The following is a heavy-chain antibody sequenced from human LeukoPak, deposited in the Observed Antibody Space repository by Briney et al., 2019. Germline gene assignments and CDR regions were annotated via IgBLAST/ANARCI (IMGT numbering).Heavy chain of an antibody. V-gene: IGHV1-69*04. CDR2: IIPILGIA. CDR1: GGTFGSYA. D-gene: IGHD6-6*01. Sequence: SVKVSCKASGGTFGSYAISWVRQAPGQGLEWMGRIIPILGIANYAQKFQGRVTITADKSTSTAYMELSSLRSEDTAVYYCARALDRYSSSSFFDYWGQGTLVTVSS. CDR3: ARALDRYSSSSFFDY. J-gene: IGHJ4*02.